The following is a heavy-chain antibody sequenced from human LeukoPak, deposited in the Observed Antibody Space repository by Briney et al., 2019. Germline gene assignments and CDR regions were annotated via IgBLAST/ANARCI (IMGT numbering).Heavy chain of an antibody. V-gene: IGHV1-69*01. CDR1: GGTFSSYA. Sequence: SVKVSCKASGGTFSSYAISWVRQAPGQGLEWMGGIIPIFGTANYAQKFQGRVTITADESTGTAYMELSSLRSEDTAVYYCARGGGYCSGGSCYWGRNWFDPWGQGTLVTVSS. CDR3: ARGGGYCSGGSCYWGRNWFDP. D-gene: IGHD2-15*01. J-gene: IGHJ5*02. CDR2: IIPIFGTA.